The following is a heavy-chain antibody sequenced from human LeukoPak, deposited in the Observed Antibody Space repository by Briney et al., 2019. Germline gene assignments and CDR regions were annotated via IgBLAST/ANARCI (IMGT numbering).Heavy chain of an antibody. CDR3: ARGAIFGVVITRSAFDI. D-gene: IGHD3-3*01. CDR1: GFTVSSNS. V-gene: IGHV3-66*03. CDR2: IYSDNT. Sequence: GGSLRLSCTVSGFTVSSNSMSWVRQAPGKGLEWVSFIYSDNTHYSDSVKGRFTISRDSSKNTLYLQMNSLRAEDTAVYYCARGAIFGVVITRSAFDIWGQGTMVTVSS. J-gene: IGHJ3*02.